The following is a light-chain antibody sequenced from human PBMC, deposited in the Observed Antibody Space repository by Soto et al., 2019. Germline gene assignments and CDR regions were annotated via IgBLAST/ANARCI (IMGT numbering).Light chain of an antibody. V-gene: IGLV2-14*01. CDR1: SSDVGRYHY. CDR3: SSYTFSSTVV. Sequence: QSALNQPASVSGSPGQSITISCTGTSSDVGRYHYVSWYQHHPGKAPKLMISEVSNRPSGVSNRFSGSKSANTASLTISGLQAEDEAYYYCSSYTFSSTVVFGGGTKLTVL. CDR2: EVS. J-gene: IGLJ2*01.